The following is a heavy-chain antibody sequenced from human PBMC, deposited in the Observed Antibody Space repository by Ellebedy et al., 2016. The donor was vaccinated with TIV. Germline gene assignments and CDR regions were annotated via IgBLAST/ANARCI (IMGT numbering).Heavy chain of an antibody. CDR1: GGTFSSYA. D-gene: IGHD1-1*01. CDR3: ARGVGWNDVIDY. J-gene: IGHJ4*02. V-gene: IGHV1-69*04. Sequence: SVKVSXXASGGTFSSYAISWVRQAPGQGLEWMGRIIPILGIANYAQKFQGRVTITADKSTSTAYMELSSLRSEDTAVYYCARGVGWNDVIDYWGQGTLVTVSS. CDR2: IIPILGIA.